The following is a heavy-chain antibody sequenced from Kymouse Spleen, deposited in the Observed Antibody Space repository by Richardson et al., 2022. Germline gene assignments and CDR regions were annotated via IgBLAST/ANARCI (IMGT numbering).Heavy chain of an antibody. CDR3: ARGRGITMVRGVPNWFDP. J-gene: IGHJ5*02. Sequence: QVQLQQWGAGLLKPSETLSLTCAVYGGSFSGYYWSWIRQPPGKGLEWIGEINHSGSTNYNPSLKSRVTISVDTSKNQFSLKLSSVTAADTAVYYCARGRGITMVRGVPNWFDPWGQGTLVTVSS. D-gene: IGHD3-10*01. V-gene: IGHV4-34*01. CDR1: GGSFSGYY. CDR2: INHSGST.